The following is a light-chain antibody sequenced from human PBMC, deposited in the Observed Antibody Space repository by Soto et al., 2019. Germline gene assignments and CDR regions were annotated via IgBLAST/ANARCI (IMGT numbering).Light chain of an antibody. Sequence: EIVLTQSPGTLSLSPGKRATLSCRASQSISSSYLAWYQQRPGQAPRLLIYGASSRATGIPDRFSGSGSGTEFTLTISRRDPEDFAVYYCQQYGSSSWTFGQGTKVEIK. CDR1: QSISSSY. J-gene: IGKJ1*01. CDR3: QQYGSSSWT. CDR2: GAS. V-gene: IGKV3-20*01.